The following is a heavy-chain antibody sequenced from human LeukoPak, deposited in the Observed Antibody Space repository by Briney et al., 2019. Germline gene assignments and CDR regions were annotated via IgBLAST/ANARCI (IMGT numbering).Heavy chain of an antibody. V-gene: IGHV3-64*02. CDR3: ARIGPGGLFDY. Sequence: PGGCLRLSCAASGFTFSSYVLGWVRQGPGKGLEYVSGISVNVDSTYYADFVKGRFTMSRDNSRNTLNLQMGSLRAEDTAVYYCARIGPGGLFDYWGQGTLVTVSS. D-gene: IGHD3-16*01. CDR1: GFTFSSYV. J-gene: IGHJ4*02. CDR2: ISVNVDST.